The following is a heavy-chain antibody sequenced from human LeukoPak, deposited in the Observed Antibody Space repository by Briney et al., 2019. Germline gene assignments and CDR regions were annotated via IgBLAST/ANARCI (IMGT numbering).Heavy chain of an antibody. D-gene: IGHD6-19*01. CDR3: ARGSRRYSSGWSLWGY. CDR1: GGSISNYY. Sequence: SETLSLTCTVSGGSISNYYWSWIRQPPGKGLEWIGYISYSGSTNYNPSLKSRVTISVDTSKNQFSLKLSSVTAADTAVYYCARGSRRYSSGWSLWGYWGQGTLVTVSS. CDR2: ISYSGST. V-gene: IGHV4-59*12. J-gene: IGHJ4*02.